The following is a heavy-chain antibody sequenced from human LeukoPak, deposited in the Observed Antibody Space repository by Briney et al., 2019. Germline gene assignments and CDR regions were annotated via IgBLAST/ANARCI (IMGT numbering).Heavy chain of an antibody. Sequence: SETLSLTCAVYGGSFSGYYWSWVRQPPGKGLEWIGEINHSGSTNYNPSLTSRGTISVDTSQNQFSLQLSSVPAADTAVYYCARGPSSRQQLAYNWFDPWGQGTLVTVSS. CDR2: INHSGST. CDR3: ARGPSSRQQLAYNWFDP. J-gene: IGHJ5*02. CDR1: GGSFSGYY. D-gene: IGHD6-13*01. V-gene: IGHV4-34*01.